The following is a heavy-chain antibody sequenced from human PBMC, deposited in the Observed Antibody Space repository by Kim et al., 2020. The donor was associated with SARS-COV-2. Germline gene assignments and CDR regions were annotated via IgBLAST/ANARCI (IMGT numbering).Heavy chain of an antibody. J-gene: IGHJ4*02. Sequence: YAASVKCQFTTSRDNAKNALYLQMNSLRAEDTAVYYCARDYYDRSGIHFDYWGQGTLVTVSS. D-gene: IGHD3-22*01. V-gene: IGHV3-21*01. CDR3: ARDYYDRSGIHFDY.